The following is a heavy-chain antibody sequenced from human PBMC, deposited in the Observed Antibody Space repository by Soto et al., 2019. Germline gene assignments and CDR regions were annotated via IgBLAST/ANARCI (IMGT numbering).Heavy chain of an antibody. D-gene: IGHD3-10*01. Sequence: PGGSLRLSCAASGFPFSTYAFNWVRQAPGQGLEWVSYISGISSTIYYADSVKGRFTISRDNAKNSVYLQMNSLSAEDTAVYYCARGVRQGDYFYFYMDVWGKGTTVTVSS. J-gene: IGHJ6*03. CDR1: GFPFSTYA. V-gene: IGHV3-48*01. CDR2: ISGISSTI. CDR3: ARGVRQGDYFYFYMDV.